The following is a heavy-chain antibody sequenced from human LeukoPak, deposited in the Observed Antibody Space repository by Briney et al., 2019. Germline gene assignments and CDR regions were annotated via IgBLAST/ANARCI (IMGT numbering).Heavy chain of an antibody. CDR2: ISSSSSYI. V-gene: IGHV3-21*01. CDR1: GFTFSSYS. D-gene: IGHD3-3*01. Sequence: GGSLRLSCAASGFTFSSYSMNWVRQAPGKGLEWASSISSSSSYIYYADSVKGRFAISRDNAKNSLYLQMNSLRAEDTAVYYCARDTKGAFDIWGQGTMVTVSS. CDR3: ARDTKGAFDI. J-gene: IGHJ3*02.